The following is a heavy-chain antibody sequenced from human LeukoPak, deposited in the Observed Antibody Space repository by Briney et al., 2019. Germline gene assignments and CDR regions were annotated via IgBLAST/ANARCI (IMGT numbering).Heavy chain of an antibody. CDR3: VRERRRYFGELYPFDY. V-gene: IGHV3-21*01. Sequence: GGSLRLSCAASGFPFSSYSMNWVRQAPGKGLEWVSSISSSSSYIYYADSVKGRFTISRDNDKNSLYLQMNRLRAEDTDVYYCVRERRRYFGELYPFDYWGRGILVTVSS. D-gene: IGHD3-10*01. J-gene: IGHJ4*02. CDR1: GFPFSSYS. CDR2: ISSSSSYI.